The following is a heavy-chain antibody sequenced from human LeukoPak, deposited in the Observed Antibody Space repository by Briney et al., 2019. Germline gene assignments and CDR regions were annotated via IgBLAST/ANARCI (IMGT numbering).Heavy chain of an antibody. D-gene: IGHD4-23*01. V-gene: IGHV1-46*01. CDR1: GYTFTSYY. J-gene: IGHJ4*02. CDR2: INPSGGST. CDR3: ARGYGGNPQDY. Sequence: ASVKVSCKASGYTFTSYYMHWVRQAPGQGLEWMGIINPSGGSTTYAQKFQGRVTMTRDTSTSTVSMELSRLRSDDTAVYYCARGYGGNPQDYWGQGTLVTVSS.